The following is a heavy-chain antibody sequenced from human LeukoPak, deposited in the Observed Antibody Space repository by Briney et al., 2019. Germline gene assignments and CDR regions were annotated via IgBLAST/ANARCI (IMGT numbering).Heavy chain of an antibody. D-gene: IGHD6-13*01. CDR1: GGSISSSNW. CDR2: IYHSGST. V-gene: IGHV4-4*02. J-gene: IGHJ3*02. Sequence: PSETLFLTCAVSGGSISSSNWWSWVRQPPGKGLEWIGEIYHSGSTNYNPSLKSRVTISVDKSKNQFSLKLSSVTAADTAVYYCARGGSSSWNDAFDTWGQGTMVTVSS. CDR3: ARGGSSSWNDAFDT.